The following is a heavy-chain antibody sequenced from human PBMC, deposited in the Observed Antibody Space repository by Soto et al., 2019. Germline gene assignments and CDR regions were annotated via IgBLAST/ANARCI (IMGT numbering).Heavy chain of an antibody. CDR1: GFTISNIW. CDR2: IKRDGSTT. D-gene: IGHD2-15*01. Sequence: LRLSCAVSGFTISNIWMHWVRQAPGKGLVSVSRIKRDGSTTDYADSVKGRFTVSRDNSKNTLYLQMSSLRAEDTAVYYCAKDAKSYYYYMDVWGKGTTVTVSS. J-gene: IGHJ6*03. V-gene: IGHV3-74*01. CDR3: AKDAKSYYYYMDV.